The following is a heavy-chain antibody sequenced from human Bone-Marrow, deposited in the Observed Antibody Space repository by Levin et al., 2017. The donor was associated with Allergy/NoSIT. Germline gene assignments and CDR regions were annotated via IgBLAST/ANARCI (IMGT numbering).Heavy chain of an antibody. Sequence: GGSLRLSCAASGFTFSSYSMNWVRQAPGKGLEWVSYISSSSSTIYYADSVKGRFTISRDNAKNSLYLQMNSLRDEDTAVYYCARDLTRGSYLGDGWFDPWGQGTLVTVSS. CDR2: ISSSSSTI. CDR1: GFTFSSYS. D-gene: IGHD1-26*01. J-gene: IGHJ5*02. CDR3: ARDLTRGSYLGDGWFDP. V-gene: IGHV3-48*02.